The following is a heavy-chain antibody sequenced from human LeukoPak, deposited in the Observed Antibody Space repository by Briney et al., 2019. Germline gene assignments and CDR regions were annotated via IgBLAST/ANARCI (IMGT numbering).Heavy chain of an antibody. CDR2: TYYRSKWYN. J-gene: IGHJ5*02. D-gene: IGHD2-2*01. CDR1: GDSVPSNSAA. CDR3: ARRLTQYDCFDP. Sequence: SQTLSLTCAISGDSVPSNSAAWNWIRQSPSRGLEWLGRTYYRSKWYNDYAVSVKSRITVNPDTSKNQFSLHLNSVTPEDTAVYYCARRLTQYDCFDPWGQGILVTVSS. V-gene: IGHV6-1*01.